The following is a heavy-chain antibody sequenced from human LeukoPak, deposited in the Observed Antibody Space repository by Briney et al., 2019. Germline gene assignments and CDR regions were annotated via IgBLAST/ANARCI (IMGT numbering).Heavy chain of an antibody. CDR3: ARERLDYGGNAQAFDI. V-gene: IGHV4-39*06. CDR2: IYYSGST. CDR1: GGSISSSSYY. Sequence: SETLSLTCTVSGGSISSSSYYWGWIRQPPGKGLEWIGSIYYSGSTYYNPSLKSRVTISVDTSKNQFPLKLSSVTAADTAVYYCARERLDYGGNAQAFDIWGQGTMVTVSS. D-gene: IGHD4-23*01. J-gene: IGHJ3*02.